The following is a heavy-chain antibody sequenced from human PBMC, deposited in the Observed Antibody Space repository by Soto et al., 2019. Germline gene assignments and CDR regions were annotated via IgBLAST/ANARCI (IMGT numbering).Heavy chain of an antibody. CDR2: INLGSGNT. Sequence: QVHLVQSGAEVRTPGASAKVSCKASEYTSTRFHIHWVRQAPGQSLEWMGWINLGSGNTKSSQKFQDRVTITRDTSATTAYMEMSSLMSEDTAIYYCARGMGPGDFDSWGQGTLVTVSS. CDR3: ARGMGPGDFDS. CDR1: EYTSTRFH. V-gene: IGHV1-3*01. J-gene: IGHJ4*02.